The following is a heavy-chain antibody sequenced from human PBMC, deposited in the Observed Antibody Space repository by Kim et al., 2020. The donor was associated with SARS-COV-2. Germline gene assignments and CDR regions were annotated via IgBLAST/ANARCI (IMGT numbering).Heavy chain of an antibody. CDR3: ARRTHDSSYSSSWLFDY. CDR1: GYTFTSYD. J-gene: IGHJ4*02. Sequence: ASVKVSCKASGYTFTSYDINWVRQATGQGLEWMGWMNPNSGNTGYAQKFQGRVTMTRNTSISTAYMELSSLGSEDTAVYYCARRTHDSSYSSSWLFDYWGQGTLVTISS. D-gene: IGHD6-13*01. V-gene: IGHV1-8*01. CDR2: MNPNSGNT.